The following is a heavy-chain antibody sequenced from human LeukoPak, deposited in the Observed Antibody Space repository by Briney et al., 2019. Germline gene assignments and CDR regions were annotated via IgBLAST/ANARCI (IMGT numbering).Heavy chain of an antibody. CDR2: IYYSGST. CDR1: GGSISSSSYY. V-gene: IGHV4-39*01. Sequence: SETLSLTCTVSGGSISSSSYYWGWIRQPPGKGLEWIGSIYYSGSTYYNPSLKSRVTISVDTSKNQFSLKLSSVTAADTAVYYCARLVAGTSGFDYWGRGTLVTVSS. J-gene: IGHJ4*02. D-gene: IGHD6-19*01. CDR3: ARLVAGTSGFDY.